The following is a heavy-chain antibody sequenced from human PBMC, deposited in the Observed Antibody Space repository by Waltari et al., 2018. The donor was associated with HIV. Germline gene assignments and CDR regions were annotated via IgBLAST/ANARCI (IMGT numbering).Heavy chain of an antibody. CDR1: GFTFSSYW. CDR3: ASLYNYVWGSPPPFDY. J-gene: IGHJ4*02. Sequence: EVQLVESGGGLVQPGGSLRLSCAASGFTFSSYWMHWVGQAPGKGVVWVSRINRDGSSTNYAGSVNGRFTISRDNAKNTVYLQMNSLRAEDTALYYCASLYNYVWGSPPPFDYWGQGTLVTVSS. D-gene: IGHD3-16*01. V-gene: IGHV3-74*01. CDR2: INRDGSST.